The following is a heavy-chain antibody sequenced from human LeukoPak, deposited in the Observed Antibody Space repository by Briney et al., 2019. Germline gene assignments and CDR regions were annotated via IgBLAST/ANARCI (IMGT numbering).Heavy chain of an antibody. Sequence: SETLSLTCAVYGGSFSGYYWSWIRQPPGKGLEWIGEINHSGSTNYNPSLKSRVTISVDTSKNQFSLKLSSVTAADTAVYYCARGAHDYGGNSGYWGQGTLVTVSS. CDR2: INHSGST. V-gene: IGHV4-34*01. D-gene: IGHD4-23*01. J-gene: IGHJ4*02. CDR3: ARGAHDYGGNSGY. CDR1: GGSFSGYY.